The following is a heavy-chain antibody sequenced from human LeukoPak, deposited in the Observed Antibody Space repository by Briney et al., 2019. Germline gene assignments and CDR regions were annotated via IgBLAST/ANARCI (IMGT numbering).Heavy chain of an antibody. J-gene: IGHJ4*02. CDR1: GYSFTSYW. Sequence: GESLKISCKGSGYSFTSYWISWVRQMPGKGLEWMGRIDPSDSYTNYSPSFQGHVTISTDKSISTAYLQWSSLKASDTAMYYCARHDYGDLPFFDYWGQGTLVTVSS. V-gene: IGHV5-10-1*01. CDR3: ARHDYGDLPFFDY. D-gene: IGHD4-17*01. CDR2: IDPSDSYT.